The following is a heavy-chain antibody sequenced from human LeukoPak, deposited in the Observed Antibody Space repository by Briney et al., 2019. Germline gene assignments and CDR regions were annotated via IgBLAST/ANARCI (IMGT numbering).Heavy chain of an antibody. D-gene: IGHD2-15*01. Sequence: GGSLRLSCAASGFTFTNYWMSWVRQAPGKGLELVANIKQDRSEKYYVDSVKGRFTISRDNSKNTLYLQMNSLRAEDTAVYYCARARGGSRAFDIWGQGTMVTVSS. J-gene: IGHJ3*02. CDR1: GFTFTNYW. CDR2: IKQDRSEK. V-gene: IGHV3-7*03. CDR3: ARARGGSRAFDI.